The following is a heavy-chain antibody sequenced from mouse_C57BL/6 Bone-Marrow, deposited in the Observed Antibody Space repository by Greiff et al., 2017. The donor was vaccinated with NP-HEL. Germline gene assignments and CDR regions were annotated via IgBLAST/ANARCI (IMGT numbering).Heavy chain of an antibody. V-gene: IGHV1-64*01. J-gene: IGHJ3*01. CDR2: IHPNSGST. Sequence: VQLQQSGAELVKPGASVKLSCKASGYTFTSYWMHWVKQRPGQGLEWIGMIHPNSGSTNYNEKFKSKATLTVDKSSSTAYMQLSSLTSEDSAVYYCAREGDYGSSYPGFAYWGQGTLVTVSA. D-gene: IGHD1-1*01. CDR1: GYTFTSYW. CDR3: AREGDYGSSYPGFAY.